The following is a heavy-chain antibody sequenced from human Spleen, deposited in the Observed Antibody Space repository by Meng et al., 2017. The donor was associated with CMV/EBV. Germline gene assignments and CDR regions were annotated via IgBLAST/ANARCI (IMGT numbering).Heavy chain of an antibody. CDR2: IYPGDSDT. CDR1: GYTFTNYW. CDR3: ARPHCRSTKCYAFDI. D-gene: IGHD2-2*01. Sequence: GESLKISCKGSGYTFTNYWIGWVRQMPGKGLEWMGIIYPGDSDTRYSPSFQGQVTISADKSINTAFLQWSSLKASDTAMYYCARPHCRSTKCYAFDIWGQGTMVTVSS. J-gene: IGHJ3*02. V-gene: IGHV5-51*01.